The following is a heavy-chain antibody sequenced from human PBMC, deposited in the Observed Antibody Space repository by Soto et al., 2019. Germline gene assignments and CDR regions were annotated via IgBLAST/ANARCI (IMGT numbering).Heavy chain of an antibody. J-gene: IGHJ4*02. CDR1: GYTFTSYY. Sequence: ASVKVSCKASGYTFTSYYMHWVRQAPGQGLEWMGIINPSGGSTSYAQKFQGRVTMTRDTSTSTVYMELSSLRSEDTAVYYCAKGGIVVVITKDGDFDYWGQGTLVTVSS. CDR2: INPSGGST. D-gene: IGHD3-22*01. CDR3: AKGGIVVVITKDGDFDY. V-gene: IGHV1-46*01.